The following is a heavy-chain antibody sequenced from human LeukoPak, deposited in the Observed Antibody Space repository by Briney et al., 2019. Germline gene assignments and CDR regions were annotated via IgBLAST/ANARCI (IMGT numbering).Heavy chain of an antibody. V-gene: IGHV1-69*01. Sequence: ASVKVSCKASEGTFSSYAISWVRQAPGQGLEWMGGIIPIFGTANYAQKFQGRVTITADESTSTAYMELSSLRSEDTAVYYCARSVPPADAFDIWGQGTMVTVSS. CDR3: ARSVPPADAFDI. CDR2: IIPIFGTA. CDR1: EGTFSSYA. J-gene: IGHJ3*02. D-gene: IGHD1-14*01.